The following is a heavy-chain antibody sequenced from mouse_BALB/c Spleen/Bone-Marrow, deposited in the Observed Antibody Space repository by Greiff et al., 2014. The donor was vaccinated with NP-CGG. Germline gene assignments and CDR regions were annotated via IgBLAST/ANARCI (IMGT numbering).Heavy chain of an antibody. V-gene: IGHV1-14*01. Sequence: VQLQQSGPEPVKPGASVKMSCKASGYTFTSYVMHWVKQKPGQGLEWIGYIHPYNDGTKYNERFKGRATLTSDKSSSTAYMELSSLTSEDSAVYYCARTILGYYFDYWGQGTTLTVSS. J-gene: IGHJ2*01. D-gene: IGHD2-10*02. CDR3: ARTILGYYFDY. CDR1: GYTFTSYV. CDR2: IHPYNDGT.